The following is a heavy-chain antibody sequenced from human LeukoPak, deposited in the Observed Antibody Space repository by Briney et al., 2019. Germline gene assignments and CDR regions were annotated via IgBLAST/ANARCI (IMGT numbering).Heavy chain of an antibody. CDR2: ISGSGGST. D-gene: IGHD3-22*01. J-gene: IGHJ4*02. CDR1: GFTFSSYA. Sequence: GGSLRLSCAASGFTFSSYAMSWVRQAPGKGLEWVSAISGSGGSTYYAASVKGRFTISRDNSKNTLYLQMNSLRAEDTAVYYCAKVPTPYYYDSSGYYHGYYWGQGTLVTVSS. V-gene: IGHV3-23*01. CDR3: AKVPTPYYYDSSGYYHGYY.